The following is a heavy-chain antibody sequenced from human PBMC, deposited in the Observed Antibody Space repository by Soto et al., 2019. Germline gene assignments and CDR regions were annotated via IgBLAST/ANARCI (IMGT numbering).Heavy chain of an antibody. CDR1: GFTFSSYS. Sequence: PGGSLRLSCAASGFTFSSYSMNWVRQAPGKGLEWVSSISSSSSYIYYADSVKGRFTISRDNAKNSLYLQMNSLRAEDTAVYYCASVYSGSYRYFDYWGQGTLVTVSS. D-gene: IGHD1-26*01. CDR3: ASVYSGSYRYFDY. CDR2: ISSSSSYI. J-gene: IGHJ4*02. V-gene: IGHV3-21*01.